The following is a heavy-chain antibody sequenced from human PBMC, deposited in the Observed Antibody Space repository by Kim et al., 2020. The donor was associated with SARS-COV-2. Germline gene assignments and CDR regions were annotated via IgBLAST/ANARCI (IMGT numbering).Heavy chain of an antibody. CDR1: GFTFSSCA. V-gene: IGHV3-30-3*01. CDR3: ARDQWSRLRGLTYSYYGMDV. D-gene: IGHD3-10*01. CDR2: ISYDGSNK. J-gene: IGHJ6*02. Sequence: GGSLRLSCAASGFTFSSCAMHWVRQAPGKGLEWVAVISYDGSNKNYADSVKGRFTISRDNSKNTLYLQMNSLRAEDTAPYYCARDQWSRLRGLTYSYYGMDVWGQGTTVTVSS.